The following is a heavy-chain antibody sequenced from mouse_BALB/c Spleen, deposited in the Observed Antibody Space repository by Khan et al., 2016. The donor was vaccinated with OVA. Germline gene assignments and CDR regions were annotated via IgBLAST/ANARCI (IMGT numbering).Heavy chain of an antibody. CDR3: AREGLRGVAMDD. CDR2: IYPGDGTT. D-gene: IGHD2-4*01. V-gene: IGHV1S56*01. J-gene: IGHJ4*01. Sequence: QVQLQQSGPEVVKPGTLVKISCKASGYTFISYDINWVKQRPGQGLEWIGWIYPGDGTTKYNEKFKGKATLTADESSSPAYMPLSSLTSENSAVDFWAREGLRGVAMDDWGQGTSVTVSA. CDR1: GYTFISYD.